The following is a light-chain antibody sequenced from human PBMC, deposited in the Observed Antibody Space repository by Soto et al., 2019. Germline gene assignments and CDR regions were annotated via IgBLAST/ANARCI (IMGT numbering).Light chain of an antibody. CDR2: EVS. J-gene: IGLJ1*01. CDR3: CSYAGSSTPLI. CDR1: SNDFGSYNL. V-gene: IGLV2-23*02. Sequence: QSSLTPPAPVSGSPGKSVTLSCTGTSNDFGSYNLVSWYQQHPGKAPKLMIYEVSKRPSGVSNRFSGSKSGNTASLTISGLQAEDEADYYCCSYAGSSTPLIFGTGTKVTVL.